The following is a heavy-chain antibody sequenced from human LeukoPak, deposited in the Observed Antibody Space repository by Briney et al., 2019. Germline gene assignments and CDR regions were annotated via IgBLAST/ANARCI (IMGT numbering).Heavy chain of an antibody. J-gene: IGHJ3*01. V-gene: IGHV3-23*01. Sequence: GGSLRLSRAASGFTFTNYAMTWVRQAPGKGLEWVSVIGASGADTYYSDSVKGRFTVSRDNSQNTLFLHMGGLRAEDTAVYFCARRPRDTSGYYLGAFHDWGQGTTVTVSS. D-gene: IGHD3-22*01. CDR2: IGASGADT. CDR1: GFTFTNYA. CDR3: ARRPRDTSGYYLGAFHD.